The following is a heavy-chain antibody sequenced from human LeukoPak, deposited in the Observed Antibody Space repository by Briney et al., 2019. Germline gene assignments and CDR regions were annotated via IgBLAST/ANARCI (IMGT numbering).Heavy chain of an antibody. CDR1: GYTFTSYY. CDR3: ARSPDILTGENFDY. Sequence: GASVKVSCKASGYTFTSYYMHWVRQAPGQGLEWMGWINPKSGGTNEAQKFHDRVTMTRDTSIRTAYMEVSRLRSDDTAVYYCARSPDILTGENFDYWGQGTLVTVSS. CDR2: INPKSGGT. V-gene: IGHV1-2*02. D-gene: IGHD3-9*01. J-gene: IGHJ4*02.